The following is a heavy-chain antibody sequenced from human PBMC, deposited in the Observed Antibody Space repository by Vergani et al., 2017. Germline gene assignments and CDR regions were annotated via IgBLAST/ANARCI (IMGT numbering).Heavy chain of an antibody. CDR3: ARGVLELRSSGLGLINHYYYIDV. CDR1: GGSMSGYY. D-gene: IGHD1-7*01. Sequence: QVRLQESGPGLVKPSETLSLTCSVSGGSMSGYYWSWIRQPPGKGLEWIGRVYASGSINYNPSLKSRVTMSVDTSKNQISLKLTSVTAADTAVYYCARGVLELRSSGLGLINHYYYIDVWGKGTTVTVSS. J-gene: IGHJ6*03. V-gene: IGHV4-4*07. CDR2: VYASGSI.